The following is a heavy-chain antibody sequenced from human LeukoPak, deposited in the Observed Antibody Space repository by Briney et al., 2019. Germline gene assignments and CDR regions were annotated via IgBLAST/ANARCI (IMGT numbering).Heavy chain of an antibody. V-gene: IGHV3-74*01. CDR3: YKFDP. D-gene: IGHD4-17*01. CDR1: GFTFSSYW. CDR2: INPDGSST. Sequence: GGSLRLSCAASGFTFSSYWMHWVRQAPGKGLVWVSRINPDGSSTNYADSVKGRFTISRDNAKNTLYLQMNSLRAEDTAVYGDYKFDPWGQGTLVTVSS. J-gene: IGHJ5*02.